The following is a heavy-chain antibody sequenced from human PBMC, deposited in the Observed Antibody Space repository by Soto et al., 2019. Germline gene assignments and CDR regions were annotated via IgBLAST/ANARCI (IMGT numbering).Heavy chain of an antibody. CDR2: IYYSGST. V-gene: IGHV4-59*01. CDR1: GGSISSYY. Sequence: SETLSLTCTVSGGSISSYYWSWIRQPPGKGLEWIGYIYYSGSTNYNPSLKSRVTISVDTSKNQFSLKLSSVTAADTAVYYCARSDYDADAFDIWGQGTMVTVSS. D-gene: IGHD4-17*01. J-gene: IGHJ3*02. CDR3: ARSDYDADAFDI.